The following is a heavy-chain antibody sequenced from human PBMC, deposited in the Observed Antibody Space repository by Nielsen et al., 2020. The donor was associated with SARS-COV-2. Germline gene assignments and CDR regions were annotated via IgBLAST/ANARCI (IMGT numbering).Heavy chain of an antibody. J-gene: IGHJ5*02. V-gene: IGHV3-33*01. CDR1: GFTFSSYG. CDR2: IWYDGSNK. CDR3: ARSYGSGTPVDPNWFDP. Sequence: GGSLRLSCAASGFTFSSYGMHWVRQAPGKGLEWVAVIWYDGSNKYYADSVKGRFTISRDNSKNTLYLQMNSLRAEDTAVYYCARSYGSGTPVDPNWFDPWGQGTLVTVSS. D-gene: IGHD3-10*01.